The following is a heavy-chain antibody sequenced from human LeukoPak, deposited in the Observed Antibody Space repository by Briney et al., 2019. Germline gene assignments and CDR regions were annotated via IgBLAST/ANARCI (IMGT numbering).Heavy chain of an antibody. J-gene: IGHJ6*02. CDR1: GGSFSGYY. D-gene: IGHD2-2*01. V-gene: IGHV4-59*01. CDR3: ARLIARYCSSTSCRGDYYYYYGMDV. CDR2: IYYSGST. Sequence: SETLFLTCAVYGGSFSGYYWSWIRQPPGKGLEWIGYIYYSGSTNYNPSLKSRVTISVDTSKNQFSLKLSSVTAADTAVYYCARLIARYCSSTSCRGDYYYYYGMDVWGQGTTVTVSS.